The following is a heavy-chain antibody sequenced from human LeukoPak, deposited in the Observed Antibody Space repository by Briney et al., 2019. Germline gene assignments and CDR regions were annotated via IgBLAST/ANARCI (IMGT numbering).Heavy chain of an antibody. CDR2: ISRSGDTI. CDR1: GFTFSRYE. J-gene: IGHJ6*02. Sequence: PGGSLRLSCAASGFTFSRYEMNWVRQAPGKGLEWVSYISRSGDTIYFADSVKGRFTISRDNAQNSLYLQMSSLRDEDTAVYYCAKMYYYGMDVWGQGTTVTVSS. V-gene: IGHV3-48*02. CDR3: AKMYYYGMDV.